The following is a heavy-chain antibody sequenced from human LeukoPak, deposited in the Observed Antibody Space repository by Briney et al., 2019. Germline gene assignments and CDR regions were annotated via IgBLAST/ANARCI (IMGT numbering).Heavy chain of an antibody. J-gene: IGHJ4*02. CDR3: ARGDSGSYYTHFDY. V-gene: IGHV1-69*05. D-gene: IGHD1-26*01. Sequence: SVKVSCKASGGTFSGYAISWVRQAPGQGLEWMGGIIPIFGTATYAQKFQGRVTITTDQSTSTAYMELSSLRYEDTAVYYCARGDSGSYYTHFDYWGQGTLVTVSS. CDR1: GGTFSGYA. CDR2: IIPIFGTA.